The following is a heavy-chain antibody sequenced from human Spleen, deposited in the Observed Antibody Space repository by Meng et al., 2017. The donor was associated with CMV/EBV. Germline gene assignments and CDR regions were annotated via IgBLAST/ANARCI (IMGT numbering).Heavy chain of an antibody. V-gene: IGHV3-30*02. CDR1: GFTFSSYA. Sequence: GESLKISCAASGFTFSSYAMSWIRQAPGKGLEWVAFIRFDGYNESYADSVRGRFTISRDNSENTLYLQMQSLRIEDTAVYYCARGKTHLWSLLDYWGQGTLVTVSS. J-gene: IGHJ4*02. CDR3: ARGKTHLWSLLDY. D-gene: IGHD5-18*01. CDR2: IRFDGYNE.